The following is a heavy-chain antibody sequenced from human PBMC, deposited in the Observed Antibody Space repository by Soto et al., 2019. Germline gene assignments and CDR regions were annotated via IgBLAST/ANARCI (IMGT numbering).Heavy chain of an antibody. V-gene: IGHV1-2*04. D-gene: IGHD4-17*01. J-gene: IGHJ6*02. CDR3: ARGGDGDLGWDGMDV. Sequence: QVQLVQSGAEVRKPGASVKVSCKASGYTFTGYYMHWVRQDPGQGLEWMGWINPNSGGTNYAQKFQGWVNMTRDTSISTAYMELSRLRSDDTAVYYCARGGDGDLGWDGMDVWGQGTTVTVSS. CDR1: GYTFTGYY. CDR2: INPNSGGT.